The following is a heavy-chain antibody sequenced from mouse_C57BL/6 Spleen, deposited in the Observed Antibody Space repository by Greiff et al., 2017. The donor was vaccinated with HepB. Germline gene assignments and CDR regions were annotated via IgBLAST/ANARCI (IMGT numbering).Heavy chain of an antibody. D-gene: IGHD2-14*01. V-gene: IGHV7-3*01. J-gene: IGHJ4*01. CDR2: IRNKDNGYTT. CDR1: GFTFTDYY. Sequence: EVKLQESGGGLVQPGGSLSLSCAASGFTFTDYYMSWVRQPPGKALEWLGFIRNKDNGYTTEYSASVKGRFTIARDNSQSSLYLQMNALRAEDSATYYWARIGGGSRHAMDYWGQGTSVTVSS. CDR3: ARIGGGSRHAMDY.